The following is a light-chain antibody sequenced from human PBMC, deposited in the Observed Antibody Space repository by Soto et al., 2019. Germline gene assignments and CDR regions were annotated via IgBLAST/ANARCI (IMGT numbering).Light chain of an antibody. CDR2: DAS. V-gene: IGKV1-5*01. CDR3: QQSYSTPYT. Sequence: DIQMTQSPSTLSASVGDRVTITCRASQSISRSLAWYQQKSGKAPKLLIYDASSLESGVPSRFSGSGFGTDFTLTISSLQPEDFATYYCQQSYSTPYTFGQGTKLEIK. CDR1: QSISRS. J-gene: IGKJ2*01.